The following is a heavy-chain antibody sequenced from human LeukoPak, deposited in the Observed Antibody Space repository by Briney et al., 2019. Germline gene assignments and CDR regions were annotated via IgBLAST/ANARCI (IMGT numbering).Heavy chain of an antibody. D-gene: IGHD3-10*01. J-gene: IGHJ4*02. CDR3: ARDYYGSGSRTTSLFDY. CDR1: GFTFSSYS. V-gene: IGHV3-21*01. Sequence: PGGSLRLSCAASGFTFSSYSMNWVRQAPGKGLEWVSSISGSSSYIYYADSVKGRFTISRDNAKNSLYLQMNSLRAEDTAVYYCARDYYGSGSRTTSLFDYWGQGTLVTVSS. CDR2: ISGSSSYI.